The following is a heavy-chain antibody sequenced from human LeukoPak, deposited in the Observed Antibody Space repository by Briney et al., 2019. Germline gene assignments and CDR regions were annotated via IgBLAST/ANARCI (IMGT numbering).Heavy chain of an antibody. J-gene: IGHJ5*02. CDR1: GYTFIGYY. CDR2: INPNSGGT. Sequence: SVKVSCKASGYTFIGYYMHWVRQAPGQGLEWMGWINPNSGGTTYAQKFQGRVTMTRDTSISTAYMELSGLRSDDTAIYYCARDYRDYDNWFDPWGQGTLVTVSS. V-gene: IGHV1-2*02. CDR3: ARDYRDYDNWFDP. D-gene: IGHD4-17*01.